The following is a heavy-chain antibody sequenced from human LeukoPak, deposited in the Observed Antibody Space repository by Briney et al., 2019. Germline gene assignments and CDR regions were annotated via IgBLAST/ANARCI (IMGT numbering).Heavy chain of an antibody. Sequence: GGSLRLSCAASGFTFDDYAMHWVRQAPGKGLEWVSLISGDGGSTYYADSVKGRFTISRDNSKNSLYLQMNSLRTEDTALYYCAKDTRIAEAGYYYYGMDVWGQGTTVTVSS. J-gene: IGHJ6*02. D-gene: IGHD6-19*01. CDR3: AKDTRIAEAGYYYYGMDV. CDR2: ISGDGGST. V-gene: IGHV3-43*02. CDR1: GFTFDDYA.